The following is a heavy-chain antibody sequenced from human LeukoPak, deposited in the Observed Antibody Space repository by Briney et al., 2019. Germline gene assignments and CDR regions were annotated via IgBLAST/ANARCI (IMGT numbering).Heavy chain of an antibody. CDR2: IYHSGST. CDR3: ARHYGSGSFPFDF. D-gene: IGHD3-10*01. J-gene: IGHJ4*02. V-gene: IGHV4-59*08. CDR1: GGSISSYY. Sequence: SETLSLTCTVSGGSISSYYWSWIRQPPGKGLEWIGYIYHSGSTYYNPSLKSRVTISVDRSKNQFSLKLSSVTAADTAVYYCARHYGSGSFPFDFWGQGTLVTVSS.